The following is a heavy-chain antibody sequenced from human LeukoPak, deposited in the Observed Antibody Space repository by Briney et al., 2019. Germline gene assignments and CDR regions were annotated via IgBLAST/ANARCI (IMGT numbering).Heavy chain of an antibody. CDR1: GYTFTNNY. J-gene: IGHJ4*02. D-gene: IGHD2-15*01. Sequence: ASVKVSCKASGYTFTNNYMHWVRQAPGQGLEWMGIIHPGDGGTTYAQKFQSRLTMTRDTSTSTVYMELNCLRSEDTAVYYCAREAGSFDYWGQGTLVTVSS. CDR3: AREAGSFDY. CDR2: IHPGDGGT. V-gene: IGHV1-46*01.